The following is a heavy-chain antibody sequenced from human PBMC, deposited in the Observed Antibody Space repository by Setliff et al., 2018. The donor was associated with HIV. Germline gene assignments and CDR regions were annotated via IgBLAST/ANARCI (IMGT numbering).Heavy chain of an antibody. Sequence: ASVKVSCKASGYTFTNYYIHWVRQAPGQGLEWMGLINPSGGRTSYAQKFQGRLTMTRDTSRSTVYMELSSLRSEDTAVYYCARDRAPNYCSGGSCYGDAFDIWGQGTMVTVS. CDR1: GYTFTNYY. J-gene: IGHJ3*02. CDR3: ARDRAPNYCSGGSCYGDAFDI. D-gene: IGHD2-15*01. CDR2: INPSGGRT. V-gene: IGHV1-46*01.